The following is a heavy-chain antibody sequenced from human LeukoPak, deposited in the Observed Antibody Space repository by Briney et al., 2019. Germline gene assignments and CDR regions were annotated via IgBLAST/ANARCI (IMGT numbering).Heavy chain of an antibody. V-gene: IGHV1-2*02. J-gene: IGHJ4*02. CDR3: ARTGLSGSYYIDY. Sequence: ASVKVSCKASGYTFTGYYMHWVRQAPGQGLEWMGWINPNSGGTNYAQKFQGRVTMTRDTSISTAYMELSRLRSDDTAVYYCARTGLSGSYYIDYWGQGTLVTVSS. D-gene: IGHD3-10*01. CDR2: INPNSGGT. CDR1: GYTFTGYY.